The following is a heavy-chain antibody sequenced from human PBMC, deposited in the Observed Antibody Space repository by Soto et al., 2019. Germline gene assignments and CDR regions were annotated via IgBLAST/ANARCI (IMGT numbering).Heavy chain of an antibody. CDR1: GFTFSSYG. Sequence: QVQLVESGGGVVQPGRSLRLSCAASGFTFSSYGMQWVRQAPGKGLEWVAVIWYDGSNKYYGDSVKGRFTVSRDNSQNTLFLQMNSLRAEDTAVYYCARESASGDDAKGYYYGMDVWGQGTTVTVSS. CDR3: ARESASGDDAKGYYYGMDV. V-gene: IGHV3-33*01. J-gene: IGHJ6*02. D-gene: IGHD4-17*01. CDR2: IWYDGSNK.